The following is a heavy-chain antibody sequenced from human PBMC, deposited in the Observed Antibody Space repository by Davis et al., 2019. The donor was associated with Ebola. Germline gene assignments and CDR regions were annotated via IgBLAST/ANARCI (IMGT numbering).Heavy chain of an antibody. CDR3: ARDLATVTTRDYYYYYGMDV. D-gene: IGHD4-11*01. Sequence: ASVKVSCKASGYTFTGYYMHWVRQAPGQGLEWMGWINPNSGGTNYAQKFQGWVTMTRDTSISTAYMALSRLRSDDTAVYYWARDLATVTTRDYYYYYGMDVWGQGTTVTVSS. J-gene: IGHJ6*02. V-gene: IGHV1-2*04. CDR1: GYTFTGYY. CDR2: INPNSGGT.